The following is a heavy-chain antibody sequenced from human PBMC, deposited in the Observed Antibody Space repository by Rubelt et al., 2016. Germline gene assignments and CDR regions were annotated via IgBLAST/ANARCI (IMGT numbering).Heavy chain of an antibody. V-gene: IGHV4-34*01. CDR1: GGSLSDYY. J-gene: IGHJ6*03. D-gene: IGHD3-9*01. CDR2: VKHGEGT. Sequence: QVQLQQWGAGLLKPSETLSLTCAVYGGSLSDYYWNWISQSPGKGLEWIGDVKHGEGTNYNTSLKSRVTISEDTSRRQFSLKLCFVTAADTAVYYCAGLLTYDNPAYYRDVWGKGTTVTVSS. CDR3: AGLLTYDNPAYYRDV.